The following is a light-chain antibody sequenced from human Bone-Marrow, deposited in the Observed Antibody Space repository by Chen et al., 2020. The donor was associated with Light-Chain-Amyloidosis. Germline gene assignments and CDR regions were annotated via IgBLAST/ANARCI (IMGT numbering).Light chain of an antibody. V-gene: IGLV2-14*01. Sequence: QSALTQPASVSGSPGQSITISCTGTSSDVGGDNHVSWYQQHPDKAPKIMIYEVTNRPSWVPGRFSGSKSDNTASLTISGLQTDDVADYFCSSYTIPKTLVFGSGARVTVL. CDR1: SSDVGGDNH. CDR2: EVT. CDR3: SSYTIPKTLV. J-gene: IGLJ1*01.